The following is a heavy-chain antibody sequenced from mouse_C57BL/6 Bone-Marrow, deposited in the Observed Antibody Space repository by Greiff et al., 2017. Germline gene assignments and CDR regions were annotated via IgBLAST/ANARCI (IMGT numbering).Heavy chain of an antibody. CDR2: IRNKANGYTT. CDR1: GFTFTDYY. Sequence: EVMLVESGGGLVQPGGSLSLSCAASGFTFTDYYMSWVRQPPGKALEWLGFIRNKANGYTTEYSASVKGRFTISRDNSQSILYLQMNALRAEDSATYYCASGITTPYYAMDYWGQGTSVTVSS. V-gene: IGHV7-3*01. D-gene: IGHD2-4*01. J-gene: IGHJ4*01. CDR3: ASGITTPYYAMDY.